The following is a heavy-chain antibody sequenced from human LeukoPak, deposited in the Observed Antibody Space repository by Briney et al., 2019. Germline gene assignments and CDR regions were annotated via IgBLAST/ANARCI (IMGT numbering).Heavy chain of an antibody. Sequence: GGSLRLSCEASGFTFTTYSMTWVRQAPGKGLEWVSIISSGSSAIFSADALKGRFTISRDNSKNTLYLQMNSLRAEDTAVYYCAKDRVDILTGSLDYWGQGTLVTVSS. CDR3: AKDRVDILTGSLDY. CDR1: GFTFTTYS. D-gene: IGHD3-9*01. CDR2: ISSGSSAI. J-gene: IGHJ4*02. V-gene: IGHV3-21*01.